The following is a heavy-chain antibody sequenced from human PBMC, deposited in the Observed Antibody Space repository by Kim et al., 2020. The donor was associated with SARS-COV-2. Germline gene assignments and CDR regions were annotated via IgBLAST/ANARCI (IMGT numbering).Heavy chain of an antibody. CDR1: GYTFTSYD. Sequence: ASVKVSCKASGYTFTSYDINWVRQATGQGLEWMGWMNPNSGNTGYAQKFQGRVTMTRNTSISTAYMELSSLRSEDTAVYYCARWNLWFGEPYYYYGMDVWGQGTTVTVSS. D-gene: IGHD3-10*01. CDR2: MNPNSGNT. CDR3: ARWNLWFGEPYYYYGMDV. V-gene: IGHV1-8*01. J-gene: IGHJ6*02.